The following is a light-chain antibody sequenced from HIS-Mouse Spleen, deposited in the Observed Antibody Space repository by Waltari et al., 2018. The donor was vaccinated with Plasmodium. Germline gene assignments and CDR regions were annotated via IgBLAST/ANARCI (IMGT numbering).Light chain of an antibody. Sequence: SSELTQDPAVSVALGQTVRITCQGYSLRSYYASWYQQKPGQAPVLVIYGKNNRPSGLPDRFSGSSSGNTASLTITGAQAEDEADYDCNARDSSGTHGVFGGGTKLTVL. CDR1: SLRSYY. V-gene: IGLV3-19*01. J-gene: IGLJ2*01. CDR2: GKN. CDR3: NARDSSGTHGV.